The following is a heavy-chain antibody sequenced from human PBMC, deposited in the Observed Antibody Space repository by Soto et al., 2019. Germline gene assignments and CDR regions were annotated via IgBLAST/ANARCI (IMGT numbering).Heavy chain of an antibody. CDR1: GYTFTGYY. Sequence: ASVKVSCKASGYTFTGYYMHWVRQAPGQGLEWMGWINPNSGGTNYAQKFQGWVTMTRDTSISTAYMELSRLRSDDTAVYYCARALTVTSAEYAFDIWGQGTMVTVS. V-gene: IGHV1-2*04. J-gene: IGHJ3*02. D-gene: IGHD4-17*01. CDR3: ARALTVTSAEYAFDI. CDR2: INPNSGGT.